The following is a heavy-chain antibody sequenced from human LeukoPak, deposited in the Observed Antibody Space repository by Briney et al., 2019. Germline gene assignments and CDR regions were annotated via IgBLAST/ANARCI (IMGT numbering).Heavy chain of an antibody. Sequence: GGSLRLSCAASGFTFSSYAMSWVRQAPGKGLEWVSTISGGGIVTYFADSVKGRFTISRDNSKNTLYLQMNSLRAEDTAVYYCTKDLGGSRYRDYYYYGMDVWGQGTTVTVSS. V-gene: IGHV3-23*01. CDR3: TKDLGGSRYRDYYYYGMDV. CDR1: GFTFSSYA. J-gene: IGHJ6*02. CDR2: ISGGGIVT. D-gene: IGHD2-15*01.